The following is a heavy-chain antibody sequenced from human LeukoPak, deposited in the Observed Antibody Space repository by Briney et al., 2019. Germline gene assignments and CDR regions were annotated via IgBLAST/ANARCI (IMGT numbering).Heavy chain of an antibody. V-gene: IGHV3-21*01. CDR1: GFTFSSYS. CDR2: ISSSSSYI. Sequence: PGGSLRLSCAASGFTFSSYSMNWVRQAPGKGLEWVSSISSSSSYIYYADSVKGRFTISRDNAKNSLYLQMNSLRAEDTAVYYCARSRYSSMTLNYYYGMDVWGQGTTVTVSS. CDR3: ARSRYSSMTLNYYYGMDV. D-gene: IGHD5-18*01. J-gene: IGHJ6*02.